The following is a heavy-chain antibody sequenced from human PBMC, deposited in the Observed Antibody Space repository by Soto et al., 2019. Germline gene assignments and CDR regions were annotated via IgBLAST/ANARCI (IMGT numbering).Heavy chain of an antibody. V-gene: IGHV3-9*01. CDR1: GFTFDDYA. Sequence: GGSLRLSCAASGFTFDDYAMHWVRQAPGKGLEWVSGISWNSGSIGYADSVKGRFTISRDNAKNSLYLQMNSLRAEDTALYYCAKSLMAKRAFDYWGQGTLVTVSS. CDR3: AKSLMAKRAFDY. D-gene: IGHD3-10*01. J-gene: IGHJ4*02. CDR2: ISWNSGSI.